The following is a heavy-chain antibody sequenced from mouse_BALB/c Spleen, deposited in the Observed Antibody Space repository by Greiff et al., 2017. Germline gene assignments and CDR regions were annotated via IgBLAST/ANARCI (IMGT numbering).Heavy chain of an antibody. Sequence: LVKTGASVKISCKASGYSFTGYYMHWVKQSHGKSLEWIGYISCYNGATSYNQKFKGKATFTVDTSSSTAYMQFNSLTSKDSAVYYCAKNDGSSYWYFDVWGAGTTVTVAS. J-gene: IGHJ1*01. CDR1: GYSFTGYY. V-gene: IGHV1S34*01. CDR2: ISCYNGAT. D-gene: IGHD1-1*01. CDR3: AKNDGSSYWYFDV.